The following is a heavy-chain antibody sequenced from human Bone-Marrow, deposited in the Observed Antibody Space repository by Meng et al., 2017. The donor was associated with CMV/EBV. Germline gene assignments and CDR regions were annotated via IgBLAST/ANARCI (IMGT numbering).Heavy chain of an antibody. J-gene: IGHJ4*02. Sequence: GESLKISCTASGFTFSSYSMNWVRQAPGKGLEWVSSISSSSSYIYYADSVKGRFTISRDNAKNSLYLQMNSLRAEDTAVYYCARDESGSSWGQGTLVTVSS. D-gene: IGHD1-26*01. V-gene: IGHV3-21*01. CDR3: ARDESGSS. CDR1: GFTFSSYS. CDR2: ISSSSSYI.